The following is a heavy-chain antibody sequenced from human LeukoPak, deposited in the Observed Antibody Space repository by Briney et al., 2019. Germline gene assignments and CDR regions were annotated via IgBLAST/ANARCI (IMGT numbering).Heavy chain of an antibody. V-gene: IGHV3-53*01. D-gene: IGHD6-19*01. CDR3: ARDLLEAVAGTVYYYYMDV. CDR2: IYSGGST. J-gene: IGHJ6*03. Sequence: GGSLRLSCAASGFTVSSNYMSWVRQAPGKGLEWVSVIYSGGSTYYADSVKGRFTISRDNSKNTLYLQMNSQRAEDTAVYYCARDLLEAVAGTVYYYYMDVWGKGTTVTVSS. CDR1: GFTVSSNY.